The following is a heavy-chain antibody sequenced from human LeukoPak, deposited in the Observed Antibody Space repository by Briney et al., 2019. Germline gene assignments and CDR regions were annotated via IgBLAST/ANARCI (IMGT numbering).Heavy chain of an antibody. J-gene: IGHJ4*02. CDR1: GGSISNGGYS. Sequence: PSETLSLTCTVSGGSISNGGYSWSWLRQPPGTALEWIVYIYHSGSTYYNLSLKRRVTLSVDRSKIQFSLKLNSVTAADTAVYYCARGGSYSAFDNWGQGTLVTVSS. CDR2: IYHSGST. D-gene: IGHD2-21*01. CDR3: ARGGSYSAFDN. V-gene: IGHV4-30-2*01.